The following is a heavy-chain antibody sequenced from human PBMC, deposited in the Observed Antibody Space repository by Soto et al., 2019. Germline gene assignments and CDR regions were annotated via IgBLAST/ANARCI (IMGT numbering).Heavy chain of an antibody. CDR1: GYTFTRYG. V-gene: IGHV1-18*01. CDR3: ARGYCSSSSCYGAWNWFDP. Sequence: ASVKVSCKASGYTFTRYGITWVRQAPGQGLEWMGWISTFNSNTNYAQNLQGRVTMTTDTSTSTAYMELRSLRSDDTAVYYCARGYCSSSSCYGAWNWFDPWGQGTLVTVSS. J-gene: IGHJ5*02. CDR2: ISTFNSNT. D-gene: IGHD2-2*01.